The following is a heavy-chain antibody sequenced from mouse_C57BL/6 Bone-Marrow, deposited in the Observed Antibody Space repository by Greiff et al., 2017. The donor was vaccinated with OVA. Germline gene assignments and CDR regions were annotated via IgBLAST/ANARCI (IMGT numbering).Heavy chain of an antibody. CDR1: GFTFSDYY. CDR3: ARSWYFDY. V-gene: IGHV5-12*01. Sequence: EVKLVESGGGLVQPGGSLKLSCAASGFTFSDYYMYWVRQTPEKRLEWVAYISNGGGSTYYPDTVKGRFTISRDNAKNTLYLQMSRLKSEDTAMYYCARSWYFDYWGQGTTLTVSS. J-gene: IGHJ2*01. CDR2: ISNGGGST.